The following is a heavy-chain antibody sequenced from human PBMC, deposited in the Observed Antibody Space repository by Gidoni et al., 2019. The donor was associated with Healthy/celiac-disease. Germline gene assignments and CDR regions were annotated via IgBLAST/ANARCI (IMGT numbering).Heavy chain of an antibody. CDR1: VGTFSSYA. CDR3: AREGNSYGFIGYSVNWFDP. V-gene: IGHV1-69*01. CDR2: IIPICGTA. J-gene: IGHJ5*02. Sequence: HVQLVQSGAAVKKPGSSVKVSCKASVGTFSSYAISWVRQSPGKGLEWMGGIIPICGTANYAQKFQGRVTITADESTSTAYMELSSLRSEDTAVYYCAREGNSYGFIGYSVNWFDPWGQGTLVTVSS. D-gene: IGHD5-18*01.